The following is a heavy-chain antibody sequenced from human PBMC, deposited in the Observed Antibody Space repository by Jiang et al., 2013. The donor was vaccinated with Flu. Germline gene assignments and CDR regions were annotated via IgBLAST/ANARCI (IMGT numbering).Heavy chain of an antibody. J-gene: IGHJ4*02. D-gene: IGHD4-17*01. CDR3: ARESIIDYGDYLDY. CDR2: IYHSGST. CDR1: VAPSAVVTG. Sequence: GLVKPSGTRVPHLALSLVAPSAVVTGGVGSASPHGKELEWIGEIYHSGSTNYNPSLKSRVTISVDKSKNQFSLKLSSVTAADTAVYYCARESIIDYGDYLDYWGQGTLVTVSS. V-gene: IGHV4-4*02.